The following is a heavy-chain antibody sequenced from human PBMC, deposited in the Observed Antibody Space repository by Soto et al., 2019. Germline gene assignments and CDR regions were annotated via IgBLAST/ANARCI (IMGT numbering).Heavy chain of an antibody. CDR3: AKARNGYTYGSFDY. CDR1: VFTFSYSV. J-gene: IGHJ4*02. CDR2: ISGSGGST. Sequence: EVQLLESGGVLVQPGVSLRLSCAASVFTFSYSVMTWVRQAPGKGLEWVSAISGSGGSTYYADSVKGLFTISRDNSKNSLYLQMNTLRAEDTALYYCAKARNGYTYGSFDYWGQGTLVTVSS. V-gene: IGHV3-23*01. D-gene: IGHD5-18*01.